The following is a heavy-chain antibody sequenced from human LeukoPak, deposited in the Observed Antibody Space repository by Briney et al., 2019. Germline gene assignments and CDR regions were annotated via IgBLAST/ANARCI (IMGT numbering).Heavy chain of an antibody. Sequence: GGSLRLSCAASGFTFSSYGMHWVRQAPGKGLEWVAVIWYDGSNKYYADSVKGRFTISRDNSKNTLYLQMNSLRAEDTAVYYCARDDDSSGSTDYWGQGTLVTVSS. V-gene: IGHV3-33*01. CDR3: ARDDDSSGSTDY. D-gene: IGHD3-22*01. J-gene: IGHJ4*02. CDR2: IWYDGSNK. CDR1: GFTFSSYG.